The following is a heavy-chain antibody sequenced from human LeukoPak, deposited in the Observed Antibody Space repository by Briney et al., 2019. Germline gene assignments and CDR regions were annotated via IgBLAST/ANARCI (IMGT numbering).Heavy chain of an antibody. Sequence: GGSLRLSCAASGFSFGTSWMNWARQAPGKGLEWVSYISSSGSTIYYADSVKGRFTISRDNAKNSLYLQMNSLRAEDTAVYYCARELGRYFDYWGQGTLVTVSS. CDR1: GFSFGTSW. CDR2: ISSSGSTI. V-gene: IGHV3-48*04. J-gene: IGHJ4*02. CDR3: ARELGRYFDY. D-gene: IGHD1-1*01.